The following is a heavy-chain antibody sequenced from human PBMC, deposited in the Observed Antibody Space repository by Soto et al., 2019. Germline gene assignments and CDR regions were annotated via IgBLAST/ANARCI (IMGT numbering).Heavy chain of an antibody. V-gene: IGHV3-74*01. D-gene: IGHD5-18*01. CDR1: GFTFSSYW. CDR2: INSDGSRT. CDR3: ARDPTSGYSYGYVDY. Sequence: PGGSLRLSCAASGFTFSSYWMHWVRQAPGKGLVWVSRINSDGSRTSYADSVKGRFTISRDNAKNTLYLQMNSLRAEDTAVYYCARDPTSGYSYGYVDYWGQGTLVTVSS. J-gene: IGHJ4*02.